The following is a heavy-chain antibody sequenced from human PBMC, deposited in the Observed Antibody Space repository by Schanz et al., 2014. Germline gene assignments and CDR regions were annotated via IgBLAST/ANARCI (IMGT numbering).Heavy chain of an antibody. CDR2: INPNSGDT. V-gene: IGHV1-2*06. CDR1: RYPFTAYY. D-gene: IGHD2-2*01. Sequence: QVQLVQSGAEVKKPGASVKVSCKASRYPFTAYYMHWVRQAPGQGLEWMGRINPNSGDTNYAQKFQGRVTMTRDTAISTAYMELSRLRSDDTAIYYCTRSYCSSTSCFDDIYYYFGLDVWAQGTTVTVSS. J-gene: IGHJ6*02. CDR3: TRSYCSSTSCFDDIYYYFGLDV.